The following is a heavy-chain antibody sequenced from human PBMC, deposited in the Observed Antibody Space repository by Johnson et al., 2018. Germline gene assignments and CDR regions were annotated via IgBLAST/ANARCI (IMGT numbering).Heavy chain of an antibody. CDR2: ISFDGSNK. J-gene: IGHJ3*02. CDR1: GFTFRSYG. V-gene: IGHV3-30*18. Sequence: QVQLVESGGGVVQPGRSXRLSCVASGFTFRSYGMHWVRQAPGQGLEWVAVISFDGSNKYYADSVKGRFTISRDDSKNTLYLQVNSLRAEDTAVYYCSKCIGQLVWKNAFDIWGQGTMLTVSS. CDR3: SKCIGQLVWKNAFDI. D-gene: IGHD1-1*01.